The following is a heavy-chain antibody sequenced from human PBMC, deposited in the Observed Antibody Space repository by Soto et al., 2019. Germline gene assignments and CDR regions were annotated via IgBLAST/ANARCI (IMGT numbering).Heavy chain of an antibody. CDR3: AREGSYYYGSGSHHNWFDP. V-gene: IGHV4-34*01. D-gene: IGHD3-10*01. CDR1: GGSFSGYY. J-gene: IGHJ5*02. CDR2: INHSGST. Sequence: SETLSLTCAVYGGSFSGYYWSWIRQPPGKGLEWIGEINHSGSTNYNPSLKSRVTISVDTSKNQFSLKLSSVTAADTAVYYCAREGSYYYGSGSHHNWFDPWGQGTLVTVSS.